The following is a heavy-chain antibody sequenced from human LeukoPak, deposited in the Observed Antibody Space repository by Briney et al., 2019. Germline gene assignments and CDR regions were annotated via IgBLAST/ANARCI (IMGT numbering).Heavy chain of an antibody. CDR2: ISSSSSYI. CDR3: ARDQDYDSSGTSSGDY. J-gene: IGHJ4*02. CDR1: GFTFSSYS. Sequence: EGSLRLSCAASGFTFSSYSMNWVRQAPGKGLEWVSSISSSSSYIYYADSVKGRFTISRDNAKNSLYLQMNSLRAEDTAVYYCARDQDYDSSGTSSGDYWGQGTLVTVSS. D-gene: IGHD3-22*01. V-gene: IGHV3-21*01.